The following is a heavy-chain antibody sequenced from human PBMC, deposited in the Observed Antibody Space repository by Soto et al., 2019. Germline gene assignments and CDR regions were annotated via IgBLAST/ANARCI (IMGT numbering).Heavy chain of an antibody. V-gene: IGHV4-59*01. CDR3: ARGRRYCSSTSCVYYFDY. J-gene: IGHJ4*02. CDR2: IYYSGST. CDR1: GGSISSYY. Sequence: PSETLSLTCTVSGGSISSYYWSWIRQPPGKGLEWIGYIYYSGSTNYNPSLKSRVTISVDTSKNQFSLKLSSVTAADTAVYYCARGRRYCSSTSCVYYFDYCGQGTLVPGSS. D-gene: IGHD2-2*01.